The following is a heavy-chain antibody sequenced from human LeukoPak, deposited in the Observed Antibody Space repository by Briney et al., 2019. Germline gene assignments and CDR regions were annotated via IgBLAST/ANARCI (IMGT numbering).Heavy chain of an antibody. CDR3: ARGYSSGWPLD. CDR2: IHCSGSA. Sequence: SETLSLTCAVYGGSFSGYYWSWIRQPPGKGLEWIGYIHCSGSANYNPSLKSRVTISVDTSKNHFSLKLSSVTAADTAVYFCARGYSSGWPLDWGQGTLVTVSS. CDR1: GGSFSGYY. J-gene: IGHJ4*02. D-gene: IGHD6-19*01. V-gene: IGHV4-59*01.